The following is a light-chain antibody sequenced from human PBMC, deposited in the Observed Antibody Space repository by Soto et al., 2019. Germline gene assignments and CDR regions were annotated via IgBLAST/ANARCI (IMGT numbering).Light chain of an antibody. J-gene: IGKJ1*01. CDR1: QSSSKY. V-gene: IGKV3-20*01. CDR3: QQYGNLPWT. Sequence: EIVLTQSPGTLSLSPGERATLSCRAGQSSSKYLAWYQQKPGQAPRVLIYGTSSRATGIPDRFSGSGSGTDFTLTISRLEPEDFAVYYCQQYGNLPWTFDQGTKVEIK. CDR2: GTS.